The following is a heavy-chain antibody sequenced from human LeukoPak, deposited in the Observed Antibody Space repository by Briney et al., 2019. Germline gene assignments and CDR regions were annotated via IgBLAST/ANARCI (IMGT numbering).Heavy chain of an antibody. CDR2: IRSRANTYAT. J-gene: IGHJ4*02. CDR1: GFTLSGSA. Sequence: PGGSLRLSCAASGFTLSGSAIHWVRQASGKGLEWVGRIRSRANTYATAYAASVKGRFTISRDDSKNTAYLQMNSLKTEDTALYYCTRPDDYGDYWGQGTLATVSS. CDR3: TRPDDYGDY. V-gene: IGHV3-73*01.